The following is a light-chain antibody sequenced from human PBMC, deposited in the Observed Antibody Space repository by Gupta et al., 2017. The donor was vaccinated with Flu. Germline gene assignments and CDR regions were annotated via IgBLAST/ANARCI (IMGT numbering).Light chain of an antibody. CDR1: RGIRNG. J-gene: IGKJ1*01. Sequence: DIQMTQSPSSLSASVGDRVTITCRASRGIRNGLAWYQQKPGKAPNRLIYAASTLQPGVPSRFSGSGFGTEFTLNISSLQQEDFATYYCQQYKSFRTFGQGTKVEIK. V-gene: IGKV1-17*01. CDR2: AAS. CDR3: QQYKSFRT.